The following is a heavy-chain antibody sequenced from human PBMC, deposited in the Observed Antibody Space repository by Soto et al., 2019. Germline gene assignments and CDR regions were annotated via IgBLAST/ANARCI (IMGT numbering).Heavy chain of an antibody. D-gene: IGHD2-8*01. V-gene: IGHV4-59*01. Sequence: SETLSLTCTVSGDSISNYYWNWIRQPPGKGLEWIGYINYSGNTNYNPSLKSRVTISADTSKNQFSLKLSAVTAADTAVYYCARAEKVYAISGALDIWGQGTMVTVSS. J-gene: IGHJ3*02. CDR1: GDSISNYY. CDR2: INYSGNT. CDR3: ARAEKVYAISGALDI.